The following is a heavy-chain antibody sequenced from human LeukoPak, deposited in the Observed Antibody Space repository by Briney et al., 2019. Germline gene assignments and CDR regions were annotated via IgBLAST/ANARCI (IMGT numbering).Heavy chain of an antibody. CDR1: GFTFSSYW. CDR2: ISSSSSYI. J-gene: IGHJ4*02. V-gene: IGHV3-21*01. Sequence: PGGSLRLSCAASGFTFSSYWMSWVRQAPGKGPEWVSSISSSSSYIYYADSVKGRFTISRDNAKNSLYLQMNSLRAEDTAVYYCVVGYGSGSYNYWGQGTLVTVSS. CDR3: VVGYGSGSYNY. D-gene: IGHD3-10*01.